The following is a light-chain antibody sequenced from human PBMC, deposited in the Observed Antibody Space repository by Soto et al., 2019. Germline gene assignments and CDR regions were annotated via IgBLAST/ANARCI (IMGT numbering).Light chain of an antibody. Sequence: EIVMTQSPATLSVSPGERATLSCRASQNVGTNLAWFQQKPGQAPRLLIYGASTRATGIPARFSGSGSGTEFTLTISSLQSEDFVVYYCKQYSKWPPYTFGQGTKLAIK. CDR2: GAS. CDR3: KQYSKWPPYT. V-gene: IGKV3-15*01. CDR1: QNVGTN. J-gene: IGKJ2*01.